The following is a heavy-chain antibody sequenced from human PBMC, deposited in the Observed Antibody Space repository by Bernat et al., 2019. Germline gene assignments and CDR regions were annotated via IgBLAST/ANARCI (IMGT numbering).Heavy chain of an antibody. CDR2: IYYSGST. Sequence: QVQLQESGPGLVKPSETLSLTCTVSGSSISSYYWSWIRQPPGKGLEWIGYIYYSGSTNYNPSLKSRVTISVDTSKNQFSLKLSSVTAADTAVYYCARGGLRGDYWGQGTLVTVSS. CDR3: ARGGLRGDY. CDR1: GSSISSYY. V-gene: IGHV4-59*01. D-gene: IGHD5-12*01. J-gene: IGHJ4*02.